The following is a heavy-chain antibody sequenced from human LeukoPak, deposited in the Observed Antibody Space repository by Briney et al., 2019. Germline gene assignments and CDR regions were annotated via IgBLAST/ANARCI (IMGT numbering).Heavy chain of an antibody. CDR3: ASGYNWFDP. CDR1: GFTFSSYA. J-gene: IGHJ5*02. Sequence: GGSLRLSCAASGFTFSSYAMHWVRQAPGKGLEYVSAISSNGGSTYYANSVKGRFTISRDNSKNTLYLQMGSLRAEDTAVYYCASGYNWFDPWGQGTLVTVSS. V-gene: IGHV3-64*01. CDR2: ISSNGGST.